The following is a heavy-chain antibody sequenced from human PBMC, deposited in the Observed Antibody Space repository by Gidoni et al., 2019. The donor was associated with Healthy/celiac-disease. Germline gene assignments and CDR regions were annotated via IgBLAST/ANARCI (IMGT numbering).Heavy chain of an antibody. J-gene: IGHJ6*02. Sequence: QVQLVQSGAEVKKPGASVKVSCKASGYTFTSYYMHWVRQAPGQGLEWMGIINPSGGSTSYAQKFQGRVTMTRDTSTSTVYMELSSLRSEDTAVYYCARDLPPTVVTPNPSSPIGYYYYGMDVWGQGTTVTVSS. CDR2: INPSGGST. CDR3: ARDLPPTVVTPNPSSPIGYYYYGMDV. D-gene: IGHD4-17*01. V-gene: IGHV1-46*03. CDR1: GYTFTSYY.